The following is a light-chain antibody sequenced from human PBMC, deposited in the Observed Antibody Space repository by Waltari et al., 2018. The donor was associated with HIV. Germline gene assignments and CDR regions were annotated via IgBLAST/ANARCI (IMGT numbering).Light chain of an antibody. V-gene: IGLV2-14*01. J-gene: IGLJ1*01. Sequence: QSALTQPASVSGSPGQSITISCTGTSSDVGAYAYVSWYQQHPGKVPKLLIYEVDMRPARMSNRFSVSKSGNTASLTISGLRDEDGADYYCASFTSGRLNVFGTGTKVTVL. CDR1: SSDVGAYAY. CDR3: ASFTSGRLNV. CDR2: EVD.